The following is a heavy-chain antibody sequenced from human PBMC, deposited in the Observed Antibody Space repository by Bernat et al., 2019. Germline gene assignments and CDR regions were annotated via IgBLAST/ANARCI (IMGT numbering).Heavy chain of an antibody. CDR3: AKEAAAGTDHYYYYGMDV. CDR1: GFTFDDYA. CDR2: ISWNSGSI. J-gene: IGHJ6*02. D-gene: IGHD6-13*01. Sequence: EVQLVESGGGLVQPGRSLRLSCAASGFTFDDYAMHWVRQAPGKGLEWVSGISWNSGSIGYADSVKGRFTISRDNAKNSLNLKMNSLGAEDTALYYCAKEAAAGTDHYYYYGMDVWGQGTTVTVSS. V-gene: IGHV3-9*01.